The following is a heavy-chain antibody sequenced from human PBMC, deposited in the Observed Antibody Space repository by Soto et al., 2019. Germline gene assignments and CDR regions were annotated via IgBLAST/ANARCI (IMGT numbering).Heavy chain of an antibody. Sequence: GGSLRLSCAASGFTFTGYYMSWLRQAPGKGLEWLAYISVRSTYTNYADSVRGRFTISRDNAKKSVYLQMNSLRAEDTDVYYCARDLEVGALLYYFHYWGLGTVFTIFS. J-gene: IGHJ4*02. V-gene: IGHV3-11*06. CDR2: ISVRSTYT. CDR1: GFTFTGYY. CDR3: ARDLEVGALLYYFHY. D-gene: IGHD1-26*01.